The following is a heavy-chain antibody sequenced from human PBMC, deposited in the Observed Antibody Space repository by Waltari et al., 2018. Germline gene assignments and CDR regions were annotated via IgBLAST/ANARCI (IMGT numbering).Heavy chain of an antibody. CDR3: AVPPGSMAADSDPFDI. CDR1: GFNFGEYG. V-gene: IGHV3-30*03. D-gene: IGHD3-10*01. J-gene: IGHJ3*02. Sequence: QVQLVESGGGVVQPGGSLRLACAASGFNFGEYGMYWVRQAPGKGLEWVAIISHDEVHKDYGDSVKGRFTSSRDNSKKTLFLEMNRLRLEDTGLYYCAVPPGSMAADSDPFDIWGQGTMVVVSS. CDR2: ISHDEVHK.